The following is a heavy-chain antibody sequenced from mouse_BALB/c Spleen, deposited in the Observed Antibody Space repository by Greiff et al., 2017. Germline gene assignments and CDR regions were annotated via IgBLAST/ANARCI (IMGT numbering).Heavy chain of an antibody. Sequence: DVMLVESGGGLVQPGGSLKLSCAASGFTFSSYTMSWVRQTPEKRLEWVAYISNGGGSTYYPDTVKGRFTISRDNAKNTLYLQMSSLKSEDTAMYYCARHDGYYVYFDVWGAGTTVTVSS. D-gene: IGHD2-3*01. CDR3: ARHDGYYVYFDV. CDR2: ISNGGGST. CDR1: GFTFSSYT. J-gene: IGHJ1*01. V-gene: IGHV5-12-2*01.